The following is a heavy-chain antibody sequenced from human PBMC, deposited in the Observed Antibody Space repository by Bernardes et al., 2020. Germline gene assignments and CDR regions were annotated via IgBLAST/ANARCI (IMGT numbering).Heavy chain of an antibody. J-gene: IGHJ4*02. Sequence: GCSLCLSCAASGFTFTSPWVNWVRQAPGKGLEWVANIKQDGSEENYVDSVKGRFTISRDNAKNSLYLQMNSLRADDTAVYYCASGGGWLIEYWGQGTLVTVSS. V-gene: IGHV3-7*01. CDR1: GFTFTSPW. D-gene: IGHD6-19*01. CDR3: ASGGGWLIEY. CDR2: IKQDGSEE.